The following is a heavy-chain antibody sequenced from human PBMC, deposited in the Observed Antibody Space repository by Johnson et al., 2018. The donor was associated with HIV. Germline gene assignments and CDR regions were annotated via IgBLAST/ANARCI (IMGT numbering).Heavy chain of an antibody. D-gene: IGHD6-19*01. CDR2: ISYDGSNK. V-gene: IGHV3-30-3*01. CDR3: AREGGQWLVLVDAFDI. Sequence: QVLLVESGGGVVRPGGSLRLSCAASGFIFSNYAMHWVRQAPGKGLEWVAVISYDGSNKYYADSVKGRFPISRDNSKNTLYLQMNSLRAEDTAVYYCAREGGQWLVLVDAFDIWGQGTMVTVSS. CDR1: GFIFSNYA. J-gene: IGHJ3*02.